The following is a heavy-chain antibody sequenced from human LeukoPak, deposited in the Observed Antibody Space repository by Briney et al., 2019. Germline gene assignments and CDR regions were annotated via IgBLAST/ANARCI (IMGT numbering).Heavy chain of an antibody. CDR2: ISSSSSYI. D-gene: IGHD3-16*01. V-gene: IGHV3-21*01. J-gene: IGHJ2*01. CDR1: GFNFNTYW. Sequence: GGSLRLSCAASGFNFNTYWMSWVRQAPGKGLEWVSSISSSSSYIYYADSVKGRFTISRDNSKNTLYLQMNSLRAEDTAVYYCAGGARGYNWYFDLWGRGTLVTVSS. CDR3: AGGARGYNWYFDL.